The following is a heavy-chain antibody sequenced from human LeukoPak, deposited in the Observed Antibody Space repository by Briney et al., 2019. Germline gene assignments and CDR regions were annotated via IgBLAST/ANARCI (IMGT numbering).Heavy chain of an antibody. CDR2: VSDSGDYT. D-gene: IGHD2-8*01. J-gene: IGHJ4*02. V-gene: IGHV3-23*01. CDR3: AKDPSIGKYCTNGVCSPFDY. CDR1: GFTFSSYA. Sequence: GGSLTLSCAGSGFTFSSYAMSWVREAPGQGLEWRSVVSDSGDYTSYADSVSGRFTISRDNSRNTMYLQMISLRPEDTAVYYCAKDPSIGKYCTNGVCSPFDYWGQGTLVTVSS.